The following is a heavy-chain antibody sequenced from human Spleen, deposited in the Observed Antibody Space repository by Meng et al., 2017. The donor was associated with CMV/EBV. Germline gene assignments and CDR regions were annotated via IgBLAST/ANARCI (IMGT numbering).Heavy chain of an antibody. J-gene: IGHJ4*02. Sequence: GGSLRLSCAASGFTFSNSWMSWIRQTPGKGLEWVSSISSSGNYIYYADSLKGRFTISRDNAKNSLYLQMNSLRAEDTAVYYCAIDVADVTTFGGVIVSPDNWGQGTLVTVSS. V-gene: IGHV3-21*01. D-gene: IGHD3-16*02. CDR2: ISSSGNYI. CDR1: GFTFSNSW. CDR3: AIDVADVTTFGGVIVSPDN.